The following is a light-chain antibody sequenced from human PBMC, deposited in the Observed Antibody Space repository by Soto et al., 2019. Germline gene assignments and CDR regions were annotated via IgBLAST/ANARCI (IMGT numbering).Light chain of an antibody. CDR2: GAS. V-gene: IGKV3-11*01. Sequence: EIVLTQSPASLSLSPGERATLSCRASQSVDSYLVWYQQKPGQAPRLLIFGASNRATGIPARFSGSGSGTDFTLTINSLEPDDFAVYYCQQYHSWPPRTFGQGTKVDIK. CDR3: QQYHSWPPRT. CDR1: QSVDSY. J-gene: IGKJ1*01.